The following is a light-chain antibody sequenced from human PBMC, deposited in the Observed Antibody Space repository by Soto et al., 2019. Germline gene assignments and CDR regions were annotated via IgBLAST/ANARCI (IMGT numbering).Light chain of an antibody. J-gene: IGLJ1*01. CDR3: SSYTSSISYV. CDR2: DVS. V-gene: IGLV2-14*01. Sequence: QSVLTQPASVSGSPGQSITISCTGTSSDVGAYNYVSWCQQHPGKAPKLIIYDVSNRPSGVSDPFSASKSGYTASLTISGLQAEDEADYYCSSYTSSISYVFGTGTKVTVL. CDR1: SSDVGAYNY.